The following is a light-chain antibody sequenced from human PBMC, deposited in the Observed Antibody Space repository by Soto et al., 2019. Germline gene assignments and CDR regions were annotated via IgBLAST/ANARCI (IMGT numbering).Light chain of an antibody. CDR1: RNDIGAYEF. CDR2: EVV. CDR3: KSYAGSNTYV. Sequence: QSVLTQPPSASGSPGQSVTISCTGTRNDIGAYEFVSWYQHHPGKAPKLIIYEVVQRPSGVPDRFSGSKSGNTASLTVSGLKAADEADYYCKSYAGSNTYVFGTGTKVTXL. V-gene: IGLV2-8*01. J-gene: IGLJ1*01.